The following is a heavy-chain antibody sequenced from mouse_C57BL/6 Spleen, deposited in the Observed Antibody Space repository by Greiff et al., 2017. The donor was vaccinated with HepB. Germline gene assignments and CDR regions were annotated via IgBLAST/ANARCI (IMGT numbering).Heavy chain of an antibody. CDR3: ARVPYYSNPYYYAMDY. Sequence: EVQLQESGGGLVKPGGSLKLSCAASGFTFSSYAMSWVRQTPEKRLEWVATISDGGSYTYYPDNVKGRFTISRDNAKNNLYLQMSHLKSEDTAMYYCARVPYYSNPYYYAMDYWGQGTSVTVSS. CDR2: ISDGGSYT. V-gene: IGHV5-4*01. J-gene: IGHJ4*01. CDR1: GFTFSSYA. D-gene: IGHD2-5*01.